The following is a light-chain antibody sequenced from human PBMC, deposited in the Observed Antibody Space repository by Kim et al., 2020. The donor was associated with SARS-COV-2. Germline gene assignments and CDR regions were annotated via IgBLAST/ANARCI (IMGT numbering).Light chain of an antibody. Sequence: QPVLTQSPSASASLGASVKLTCTLSRGHSSNAIAWHQQQPEKGPRYLMKVNNDGSHIKGDGIPDRFSGSSSGAERYLTISSLQSEDEADYYCQTWGAGFWVFGGGTKVTVL. J-gene: IGLJ3*02. CDR1: RGHSSNA. V-gene: IGLV4-69*01. CDR3: QTWGAGFWV. CDR2: VNNDGSH.